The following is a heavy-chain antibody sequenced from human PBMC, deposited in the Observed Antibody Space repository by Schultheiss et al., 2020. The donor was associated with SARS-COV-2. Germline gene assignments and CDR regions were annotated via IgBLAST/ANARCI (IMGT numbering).Heavy chain of an antibody. CDR3: ARTPRVAVAAYNWFDP. V-gene: IGHV4-30-4*07. Sequence: SETLSLTCVVSGGSISRGGNSWSWIRQPPGKGLEWMGYIEYSGSTYYNPSLKSRVTISVDTSKNQFSLKLSSVTAADTAVYYCARTPRVAVAAYNWFDPWGQGTLVTVSS. CDR2: IEYSGST. D-gene: IGHD6-19*01. CDR1: GGSISRGGNS. J-gene: IGHJ5*02.